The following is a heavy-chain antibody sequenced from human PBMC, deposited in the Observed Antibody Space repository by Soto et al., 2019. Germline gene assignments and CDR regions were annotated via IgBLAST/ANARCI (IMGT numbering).Heavy chain of an antibody. CDR3: ARALLDNIVVVPAAGKDIMDV. CDR2: IIPILGIA. Sequence: GASVKVSCKASGGTFGSYTISWVRQAPGQGLEWMGRIIPILGIANYAQKFQGRVTITADKSTSTAYMELSSLRSEDTAVYYCARALLDNIVVVPAAGKDIMDVWGKGTTVTVSS. D-gene: IGHD2-2*01. J-gene: IGHJ6*03. V-gene: IGHV1-69*02. CDR1: GGTFGSYT.